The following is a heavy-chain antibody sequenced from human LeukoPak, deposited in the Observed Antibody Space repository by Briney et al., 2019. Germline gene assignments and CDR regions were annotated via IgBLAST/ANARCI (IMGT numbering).Heavy chain of an antibody. J-gene: IGHJ6*02. CDR2: IDPSDSYT. V-gene: IGHV5-10-1*01. D-gene: IGHD6-19*01. CDR3: ATADNWYSGVYYGMDV. Sequence: GESLRISCKGSGYSFTSYWISWVRQMPGKGLEWMGRIDPSDSYTNYSPSFQGHVTISADKSISTAYLQWSSLKASDTAMYYCATADNWYSGVYYGMDVWGQGTTVTVSS. CDR1: GYSFTSYW.